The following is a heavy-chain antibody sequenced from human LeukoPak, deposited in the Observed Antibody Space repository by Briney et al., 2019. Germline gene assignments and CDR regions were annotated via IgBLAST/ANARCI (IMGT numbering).Heavy chain of an antibody. CDR3: ARPLGSLKEYWWFDP. CDR1: GYTFSDYY. D-gene: IGHD2/OR15-2a*01. J-gene: IGHJ5*02. Sequence: ASVKVSCTASGYTFSDYYIHRLRQAPGQGLEWMGWINPKSGVTNFAQYFQGRVTMTRDTSSTTVYMELTRLRSDDTAVYYCARPLGSLKEYWWFDPWGQGTLVTVSS. CDR2: INPKSGVT. V-gene: IGHV1-2*02.